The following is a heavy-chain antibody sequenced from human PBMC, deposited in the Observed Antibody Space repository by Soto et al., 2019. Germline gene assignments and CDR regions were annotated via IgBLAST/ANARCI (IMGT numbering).Heavy chain of an antibody. CDR3: ATDSAQLGRYYGVGFDY. V-gene: IGHV1-24*01. CDR2: FDPEDGET. Sequence: ASVKVSCKVSGYTLTELSMHWVRQAPGKGLEWMGGFDPEDGETIYAQKFQGRVTMTEDTSTDTAYMELSSLRSEDTAVYYCATDSAQLGRYYGVGFDYWGQGTLVTVSS. J-gene: IGHJ4*02. CDR1: GYTLTELS. D-gene: IGHD1-26*01.